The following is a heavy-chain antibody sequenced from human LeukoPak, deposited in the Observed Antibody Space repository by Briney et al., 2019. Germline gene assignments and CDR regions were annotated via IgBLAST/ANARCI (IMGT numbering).Heavy chain of an antibody. D-gene: IGHD6-19*01. Sequence: ASVKVSCKASGYTFTNYDITWVRQAPGQGLEWMGIINPNGGSTSYAQKFQGRVTMTRVTSTSTVYMELSSLRSEDTAVYYCARDPYSAGFPVGFWFDPWGQGTLVTVSS. CDR1: GYTFTNYD. CDR2: INPNGGST. V-gene: IGHV1-46*01. J-gene: IGHJ5*02. CDR3: ARDPYSAGFPVGFWFDP.